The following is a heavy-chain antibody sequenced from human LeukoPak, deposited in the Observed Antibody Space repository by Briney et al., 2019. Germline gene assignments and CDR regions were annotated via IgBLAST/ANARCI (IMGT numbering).Heavy chain of an antibody. CDR2: ISAYNGNT. D-gene: IGHD3-3*01. J-gene: IGHJ4*02. CDR3: ARDLEFLGVVMPDY. Sequence: ASVKVSCKASGYTFTSYGISWVRQAPGQGLEWMGWISAYNGNTNYAQKLQGRVTMTTDTSTSTAYMELRSLRSDDTAVYYCARDLEFLGVVMPDYWGQGTLVTVSS. CDR1: GYTFTSYG. V-gene: IGHV1-18*01.